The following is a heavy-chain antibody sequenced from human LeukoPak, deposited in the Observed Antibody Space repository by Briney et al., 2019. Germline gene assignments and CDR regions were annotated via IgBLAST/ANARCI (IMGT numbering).Heavy chain of an antibody. CDR2: ISSSSSYI. D-gene: IGHD1-1*01. Sequence: GGSLRLSCAASGFTFSSYSMNWVRQAPGKGLEWVSSISSSSSYIYYADSVKGRFTISRDNAKNSLYLQMNSLRAEDTAVYYCAKENWNDGMDVWGQGTTVTVSS. J-gene: IGHJ6*02. CDR1: GFTFSSYS. V-gene: IGHV3-21*04. CDR3: AKENWNDGMDV.